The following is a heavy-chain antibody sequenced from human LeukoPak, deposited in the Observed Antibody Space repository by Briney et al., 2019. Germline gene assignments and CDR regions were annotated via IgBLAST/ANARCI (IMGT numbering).Heavy chain of an antibody. CDR3: ARDMPPEDV. CDR1: GFPFSPYA. J-gene: IGHJ6*02. CDR2: ISYDGSNI. Sequence: GRSLRLSCTASGFPFSPYAMHWVRQAPGKGLEWVSLISYDGSNIQYGDSVKGRFTISRDNSKNTLYLQMNSLRREDTAVYYCARDMPPEDVWGQGTTVTVSS. D-gene: IGHD2-2*01. V-gene: IGHV3-30-3*01.